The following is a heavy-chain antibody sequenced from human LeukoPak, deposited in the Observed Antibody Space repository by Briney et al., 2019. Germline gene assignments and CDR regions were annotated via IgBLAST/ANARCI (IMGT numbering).Heavy chain of an antibody. V-gene: IGHV1-46*01. CDR1: GYTVTSYY. D-gene: IGHD1-7*01. J-gene: IGHJ4*02. CDR2: INPSGGNT. CDR3: ARVRRELLDYSFDY. Sequence: VASVKVSCKASGYTVTSYYMHWVRQAPGQGLEWMGIINPSGGNTRYAQKFQGRVTMTRDTSTSTVYMELSSLRSEDTAVYYCARVRRELLDYSFDYWAQGTLVTVSS.